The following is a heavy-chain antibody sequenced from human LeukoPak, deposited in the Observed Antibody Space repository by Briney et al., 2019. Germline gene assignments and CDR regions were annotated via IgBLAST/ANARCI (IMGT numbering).Heavy chain of an antibody. CDR1: GLTFSSYG. CDR3: ARDRTGTTGLFDY. J-gene: IGHJ4*02. CDR2: MWHEGSNK. V-gene: IGHV3-33*01. D-gene: IGHD1-7*01. Sequence: GGSLRVSCAAPGLTFSSYGMHWVGQAPGKALDWVAVMWHEGSNKYYADSVKGRFTISRDNSKNTLYLQMNSLRAEDTAVYYCARDRTGTTGLFDYWGQGTLVTVSS.